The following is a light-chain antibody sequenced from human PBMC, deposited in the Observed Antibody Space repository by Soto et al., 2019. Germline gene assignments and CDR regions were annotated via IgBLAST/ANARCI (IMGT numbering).Light chain of an antibody. CDR2: ENN. CDR1: NSNIGNTY. CDR3: GAWDSGLSGYV. Sequence: QSVLTQPPSVSAAPGQKVTISCSGSNSNIGNTYVSWYQQLPGTAPKLLIYENNKRPSGIPDRFSGSKSGTSATLGITGLQTLYEADYYCGAWDSGLSGYVFGTGTKVTVL. V-gene: IGLV1-51*02. J-gene: IGLJ1*01.